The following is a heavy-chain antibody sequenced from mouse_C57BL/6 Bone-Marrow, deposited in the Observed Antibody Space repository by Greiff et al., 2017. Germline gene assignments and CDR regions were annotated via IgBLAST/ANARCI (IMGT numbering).Heavy chain of an antibody. CDR1: GYTFTSYD. D-gene: IGHD1-1*01. J-gene: IGHJ2*01. V-gene: IGHV1-85*01. Sequence: QVQLQQSGPELVKPGASVNLSCKASGYTFTSYDINWVKQRPGQGLEWIGWIYPRDGSTKYNEKFKGKATLTVDTSSSTAYMELHSLTTEDSAVYFCARCYYGSSYSYYVDYWGQGTTLTVSS. CDR2: IYPRDGST. CDR3: ARCYYGSSYSYYVDY.